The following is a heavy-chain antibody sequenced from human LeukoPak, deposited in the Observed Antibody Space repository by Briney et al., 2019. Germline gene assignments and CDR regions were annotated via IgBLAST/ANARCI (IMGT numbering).Heavy chain of an antibody. CDR1: GGSISSYY. CDR3: ARGRKVRGYSGYVPYYYYYMDV. D-gene: IGHD5-12*01. CDR2: INHSGST. V-gene: IGHV4-34*01. Sequence: PSETLSLTCTVSGGSISSYYWSWIRQPPGKGLEWIGEINHSGSTNYNPSLKSRVTISVDTSKNQFSLKLSSVTAADTAVYYCARGRKVRGYSGYVPYYYYYMDVWGKGTTVTVSS. J-gene: IGHJ6*03.